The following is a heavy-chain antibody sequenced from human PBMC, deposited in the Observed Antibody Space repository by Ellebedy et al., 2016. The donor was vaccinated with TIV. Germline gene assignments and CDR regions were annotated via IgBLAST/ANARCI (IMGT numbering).Heavy chain of an antibody. D-gene: IGHD3-10*01. CDR1: GDSIRSYY. CDR2: IYYSGST. Sequence: MPSETLSLTCTVSGDSIRSYYWSWIRQPPGKGLEWIGYIYYSGSTNYNPSLKSRVTISIDTSKNQFSLKLSSVTAADTAVYYCARREGYYSSGSYYANWGQGTLVTVSS. J-gene: IGHJ4*02. V-gene: IGHV4-59*01. CDR3: ARREGYYSSGSYYAN.